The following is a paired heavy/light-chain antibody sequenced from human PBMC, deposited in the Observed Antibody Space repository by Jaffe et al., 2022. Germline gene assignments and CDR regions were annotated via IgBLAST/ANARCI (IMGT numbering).Heavy chain of an antibody. V-gene: IGHV4-61*02. Sequence: QVQLQESGPGLVKPSQTLSLTCTVSGGSISSGSYYWSWIRQPAGKGLEWIGRIYTSGSTNYNPSLKSRVTISVDTSKNQFSLKLSSVTAADTAVYYCARDLGRPEGGKQLVRYYYYYMDVWGKGTTVTVSS. CDR2: IYTSGST. D-gene: IGHD6-13*01. J-gene: IGHJ6*03. CDR3: ARDLGRPEGGKQLVRYYYYYMDV. CDR1: GGSISSGSYY.
Light chain of an antibody. Sequence: QSALTQPASVSGSPGQSITISCTGTSSDVGGYNYVSWYQQHPGKAPKLMIYDVSNRPSGVSNRFSGSKSGNTASLTISGLQAEDEADYYCSSYTSSSTPNWVFGGGTKLTVL. CDR3: SSYTSSSTPNWV. CDR2: DVS. J-gene: IGLJ3*02. CDR1: SSDVGGYNY. V-gene: IGLV2-14*03.